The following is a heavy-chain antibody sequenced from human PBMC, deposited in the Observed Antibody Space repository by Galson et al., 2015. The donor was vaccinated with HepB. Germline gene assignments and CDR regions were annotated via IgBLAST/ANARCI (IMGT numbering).Heavy chain of an antibody. D-gene: IGHD3-10*01. CDR1: GGSISTYY. Sequence: ETLSLTCTVSGGSISTYYWSWIRQPPGKGLEWIGYIFYSGSTNYNSSLKSRVTISVDTSKNQFSLKLSSVTAADTAVYYCARAMVRGQDYGMDVWGQGTTVTVS. J-gene: IGHJ6*02. CDR3: ARAMVRGQDYGMDV. V-gene: IGHV4-59*01. CDR2: IFYSGST.